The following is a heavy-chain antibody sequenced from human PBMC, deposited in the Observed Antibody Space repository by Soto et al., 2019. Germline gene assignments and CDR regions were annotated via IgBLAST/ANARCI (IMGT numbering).Heavy chain of an antibody. V-gene: IGHV1-3*01. Sequence: GASVKVSCKASGYTFTSYAMHWVRQAPGQRLEWMGWINAGNGNTKYSQKFQGRVTITRDTSASTAYMELSSLRSEDTAVYYCARKPLFGVVTIFDYWGQGTLVTVSS. CDR1: GYTFTSYA. CDR3: ARKPLFGVVTIFDY. D-gene: IGHD3-3*01. CDR2: INAGNGNT. J-gene: IGHJ4*02.